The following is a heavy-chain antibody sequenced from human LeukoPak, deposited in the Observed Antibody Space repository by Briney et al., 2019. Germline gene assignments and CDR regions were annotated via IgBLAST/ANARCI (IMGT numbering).Heavy chain of an antibody. CDR3: AKGRSGWYEGLDY. CDR2: ISHGGDSA. J-gene: IGHJ4*02. V-gene: IGHV3-23*01. D-gene: IGHD6-19*01. Sequence: GGSLRLSCTASGFTFSTYAMTWVRQAPGKGLEWVSVISHGGDSAWYADSVKGRFTISRENSKSTLFLQMNSLRADDTAIYYCAKGRSGWYEGLDYWGRGTLVTVSS. CDR1: GFTFSTYA.